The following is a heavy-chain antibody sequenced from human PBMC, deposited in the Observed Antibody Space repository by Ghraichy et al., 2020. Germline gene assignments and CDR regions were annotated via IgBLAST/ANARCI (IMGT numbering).Heavy chain of an antibody. V-gene: IGHV3-23*01. D-gene: IGHD4-17*01. CDR3: AKSSHDYGDYVDLYYFDY. CDR2: ISGSGGST. CDR1: GFTFSSYA. J-gene: IGHJ4*02. Sequence: GGSLRLSCAASGFTFSSYAMSWVRQAPGKGLEWVSAISGSGGSTYYADSVKGRFTISRDNSKNTLYLQMNSLRAEDTAVYYCAKSSHDYGDYVDLYYFDYWGQGTMVTVSS.